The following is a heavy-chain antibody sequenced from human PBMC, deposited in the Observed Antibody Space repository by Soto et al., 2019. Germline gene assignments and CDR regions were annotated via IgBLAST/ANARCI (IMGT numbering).Heavy chain of an antibody. Sequence: SVKVSCKASGGTFSSYAVSWVRQAPGQGLEWMGGIIPIFGTADYAQKFQGRVTITADESTCTAYMELSSLRSEDTAVYYCASNVLLWFGELAPRFLYYYYYGMDVWGQGTTVTVSS. CDR2: IIPIFGTA. J-gene: IGHJ6*02. V-gene: IGHV1-69*13. D-gene: IGHD3-10*01. CDR3: ASNVLLWFGELAPRFLYYYYYGMDV. CDR1: GGTFSSYA.